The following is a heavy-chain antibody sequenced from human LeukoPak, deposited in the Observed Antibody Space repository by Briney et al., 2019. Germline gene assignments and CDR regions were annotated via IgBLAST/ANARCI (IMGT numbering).Heavy chain of an antibody. CDR1: EYTYTDYY. D-gene: IGHD2-2*01. CDR2: VDPEDGET. CDR3: ATTGCSSTSCYYFQH. Sequence: ASVKVSCKVSEYTYTDYYMHWVQQAPGKGLEWMGLVDPEDGETIYAEKFQGRVTITADTSTDTAYMELSSLRSEDTAVYYCATTGCSSTSCYYFQHWGQGTLVTVSS. J-gene: IGHJ1*01. V-gene: IGHV1-69-2*01.